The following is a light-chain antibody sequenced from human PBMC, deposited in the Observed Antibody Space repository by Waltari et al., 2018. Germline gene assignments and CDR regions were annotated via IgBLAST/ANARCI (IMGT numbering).Light chain of an antibody. V-gene: IGLV1-47*01. J-gene: IGLJ3*02. CDR1: TSNVGQNY. Sequence: QSLLTQPPSVSAAPGQQVTISCSGSTSNVGQNYVFWFQHFVGLAPRLLIYKNLERPSGVSDRFSASKSGTSAYLFIAGLRSEDEALYYCSAWDDSRGGLWVFGGGTRVTVL. CDR3: SAWDDSRGGLWV. CDR2: KNL.